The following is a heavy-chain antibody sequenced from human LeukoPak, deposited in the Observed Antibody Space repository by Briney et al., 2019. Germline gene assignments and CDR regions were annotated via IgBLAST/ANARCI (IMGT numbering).Heavy chain of an antibody. CDR3: ARGRGSSGPSGYYYMDV. J-gene: IGHJ6*03. V-gene: IGHV1-2*06. CDR2: INPNSGGT. CDR1: GYTFTGYY. Sequence: GASVKVSCKASGYTFTGYYMHWVRQAPGQGLEWMGRINPNSGGTNYAQKFQGRVTMTRDTSISTAYMELSRLRSEDTAVYYCARGRGSSGPSGYYYMDVWGKGTTVTISS. D-gene: IGHD3-22*01.